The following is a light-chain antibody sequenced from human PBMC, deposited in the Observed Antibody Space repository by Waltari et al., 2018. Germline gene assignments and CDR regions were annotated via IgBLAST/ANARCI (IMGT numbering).Light chain of an antibody. CDR1: QSVSRF. J-gene: IGKJ1*01. V-gene: IGKV3-20*01. Sequence: EIVLTQSPGTLSLSPGERGTLSCRASQSVSRFLAWYQQIPGQPPRILIYGASTRATGIPDRFSGSGSGTYFSLTISRLEPEDFTVYYCQKYDRLPATFGQGTKVEIK. CDR3: QKYDRLPAT. CDR2: GAS.